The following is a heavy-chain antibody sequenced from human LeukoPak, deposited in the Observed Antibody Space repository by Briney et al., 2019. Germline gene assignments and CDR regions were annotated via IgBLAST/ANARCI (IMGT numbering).Heavy chain of an antibody. CDR2: VYYSGST. D-gene: IGHD6-13*01. CDR3: ARVLSSSWFDY. CDR1: GGSVSSGSYY. V-gene: IGHV4-61*01. Sequence: SETLSLTCTVSGGSVSSGSYYWSWIRQPPGKGLESIGFVYYSGSTNYNPSLKSRVTISVDTSKNQFSLKLSSETAADTAVYFCARVLSSSWFDYWGQGTLVTVSS. J-gene: IGHJ4*02.